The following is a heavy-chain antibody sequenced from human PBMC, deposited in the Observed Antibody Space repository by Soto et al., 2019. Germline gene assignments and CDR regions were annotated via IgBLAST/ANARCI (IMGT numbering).Heavy chain of an antibody. J-gene: IGHJ6*02. V-gene: IGHV3-15*07. CDR2: IKSESDGGTA. Sequence: PGGSLRLSCAASGLIFSNTWMNWVRQAPGKGLEWVGRIKSESDGGTADYAAPVRGRFYISRDDRESMLYLQMNSLKTEDTAVYYCTTDNYFDNTGYFWYYFYGMDVWGQGTTVTVSS. D-gene: IGHD3-22*01. CDR1: GLIFSNTW. CDR3: TTDNYFDNTGYFWYYFYGMDV.